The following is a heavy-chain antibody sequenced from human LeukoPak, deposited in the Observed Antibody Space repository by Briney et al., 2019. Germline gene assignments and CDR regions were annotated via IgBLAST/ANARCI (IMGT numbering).Heavy chain of an antibody. D-gene: IGHD6-6*01. CDR3: ARGVEYSSSSSGVASYFDS. Sequence: KPSDTLSLTCAVYGGSFSGYYWSWIRQPPGKGLEWIGEINHSGSTNYNPSLKSRVTISVDTSKSQFSLKLSSVTAADTAVYYCARGVEYSSSSSGVASYFDSWGEGTLVTVSS. J-gene: IGHJ4*02. V-gene: IGHV4-34*01. CDR1: GGSFSGYY. CDR2: INHSGST.